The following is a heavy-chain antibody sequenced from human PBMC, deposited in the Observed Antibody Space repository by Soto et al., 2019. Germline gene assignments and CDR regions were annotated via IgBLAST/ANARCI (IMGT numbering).Heavy chain of an antibody. CDR2: IDYSGST. CDR3: ARCLYYYDRSGYSPAFDN. Sequence: SETLSLTCTVSGGSISSGDYYWTWIRQPPGKGLEWIGYIDYSGSTYYNPSLKSRVIISVDASKNQFSLKLSSVAAADTAVYYCARCLYYYDRSGYSPAFDNWGQGTLVTVSS. V-gene: IGHV4-30-4*01. J-gene: IGHJ4*02. D-gene: IGHD3-22*01. CDR1: GGSISSGDYY.